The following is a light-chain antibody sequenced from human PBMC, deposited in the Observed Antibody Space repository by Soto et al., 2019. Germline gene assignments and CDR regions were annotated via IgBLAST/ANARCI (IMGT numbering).Light chain of an antibody. J-gene: IGLJ1*01. Sequence: QSVLTQPASVSGSPGQSITISCTGTSSDVGGYNLVSWYQQYPDKAPKLMIFDVNTRPSGVSNRFSGSKSGNTASLTISGLQAEDDADYYCSSYKSSSTLPYVFGTGTKVTVL. CDR3: SSYKSSSTLPYV. CDR1: SSDVGGYNL. CDR2: DVN. V-gene: IGLV2-14*01.